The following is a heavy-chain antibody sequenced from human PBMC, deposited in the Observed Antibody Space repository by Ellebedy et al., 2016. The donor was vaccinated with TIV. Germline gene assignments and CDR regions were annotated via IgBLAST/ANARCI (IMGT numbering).Heavy chain of an antibody. CDR1: GGSIRSSSYY. CDR2: IYYSGST. D-gene: IGHD6-13*01. V-gene: IGHV4-39*07. J-gene: IGHJ4*02. CDR3: ARFPLAAGGFDY. Sequence: MPSETLSLTCTVSGGSIRSSSYYWGWIRQPPGKGLEWIGSIYYSGSTYYNPSLESRVTISGDTSRNQFSLKVTSVTAADTAVYYCARFPLAAGGFDYWGQGTLVTVSS.